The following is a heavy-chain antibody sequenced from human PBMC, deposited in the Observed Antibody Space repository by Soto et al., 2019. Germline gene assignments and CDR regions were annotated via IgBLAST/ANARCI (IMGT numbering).Heavy chain of an antibody. CDR3: ARDHRAYYYCTNGVCYTNYFDY. Sequence: QVQLVESGGGVVQPGRSLRLSCAASGFTFSSYAMHWVRQAPGKGLEWVAVISYDGSNKYYADSVKGRFTISRDKSKNTLYLQMNSLRAEDTAVYYCARDHRAYYYCTNGVCYTNYFDYWGQGTLVTVSS. J-gene: IGHJ4*02. V-gene: IGHV3-30-3*01. CDR2: ISYDGSNK. CDR1: GFTFSSYA. D-gene: IGHD2-8*01.